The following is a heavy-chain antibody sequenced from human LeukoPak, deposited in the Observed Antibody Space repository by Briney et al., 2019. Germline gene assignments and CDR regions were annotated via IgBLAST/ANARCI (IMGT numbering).Heavy chain of an antibody. CDR2: IWYDGSKT. CDR3: ARNQHWSRDI. V-gene: IGHV3-33*01. J-gene: IGHJ4*02. CDR1: GFTFSSYG. D-gene: IGHD2-8*02. Sequence: GGSLRPSRAASGFTFSSYGMHWVRQAPGKGLEWVAVIWYDGSKTYYADSVKGRFTISRDNSKNTLYLQMSSLRADDTAVYYCARNQHWSRDIWGQGILVTVSS.